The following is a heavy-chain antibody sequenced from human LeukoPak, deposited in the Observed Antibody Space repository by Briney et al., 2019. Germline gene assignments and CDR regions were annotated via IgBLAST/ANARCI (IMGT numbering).Heavy chain of an antibody. CDR1: GGSISSINYY. Sequence: SETLSLTCTVSGGSISSINYYWGWIRQPPGKGLEWIASIYYTGSTYYNPSLKSRVTISADTSKNQFSLKLSSVTAADTAVYYCASAYRNYYDSSGYIAVDWGQGTLVSVSS. J-gene: IGHJ4*02. V-gene: IGHV4-39*07. D-gene: IGHD3-22*01. CDR3: ASAYRNYYDSSGYIAVD. CDR2: IYYTGST.